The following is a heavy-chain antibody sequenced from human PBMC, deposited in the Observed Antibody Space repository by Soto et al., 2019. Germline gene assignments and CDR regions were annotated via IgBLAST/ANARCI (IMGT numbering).Heavy chain of an antibody. CDR3: ARAEVKRGMSYCGSTRCVYYFDS. Sequence: QVQLQESGPGLVKPSQTLSLTCTVSGGSISSDSFYWNWIRQHPGKGLERIGYVYYSGSTYYNPSLKSRVTMSFDTSKNQFSLNLKSVTAADTAVYSCARAEVKRGMSYCGSTRCVYYFDSWGQGTLVSVSS. CDR2: VYYSGST. V-gene: IGHV4-31*03. CDR1: GGSISSDSFY. J-gene: IGHJ4*02. D-gene: IGHD2-2*01.